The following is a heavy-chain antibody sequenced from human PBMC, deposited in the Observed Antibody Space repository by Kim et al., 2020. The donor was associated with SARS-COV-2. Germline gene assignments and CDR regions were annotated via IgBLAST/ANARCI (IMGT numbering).Heavy chain of an antibody. CDR2: IIPIFGTA. CDR3: ARDAALQTVEMATYFDY. Sequence: SVKVSCKASGGTFSSYAISWVRQAPGQGLEWMGGIIPIFGTANYAQKFQGRVTITADESTSTAYMELSSLRSEDTAVYYCARDAALQTVEMATYFDYWGQGTLVTVSS. V-gene: IGHV1-69*13. J-gene: IGHJ4*02. D-gene: IGHD5-12*01. CDR1: GGTFSSYA.